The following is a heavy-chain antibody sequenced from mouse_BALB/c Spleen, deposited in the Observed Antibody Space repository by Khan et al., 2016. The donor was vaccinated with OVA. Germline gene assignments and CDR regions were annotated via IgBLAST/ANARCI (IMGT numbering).Heavy chain of an antibody. D-gene: IGHD2-14*01. V-gene: IGHV1-4*01. J-gene: IGHJ3*01. CDR3: ARDEAYYRNGGRFAY. Sequence: QVQLQQSGAELARPGASVKMSCKASGYTFTSYTIHWIKQRPGQGLEWIGYINPRSGYTNYNQKFKDKATLTADKSSTTAYMQLSSLTSDDSAVYYCARDEAYYRNGGRFAYWGQGTLVTVSA. CDR2: INPRSGYT. CDR1: GYTFTSYT.